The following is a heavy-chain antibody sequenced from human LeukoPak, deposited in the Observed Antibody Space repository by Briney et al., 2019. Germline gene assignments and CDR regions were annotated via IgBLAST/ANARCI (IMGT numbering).Heavy chain of an antibody. CDR3: ARDYSNYAYYYYGMDV. V-gene: IGHV4-34*01. CDR2: INHSGST. J-gene: IGHJ6*02. CDR1: GGSFSGYY. D-gene: IGHD4-11*01. Sequence: SETLSLTCAVYGGSFSGYYWSWIRQPPGKGLEWIGEINHSGSTNYNPSLKSRVTISVDTSKNQFSLKLSSVTAADTAVYYCARDYSNYAYYYYGMDVWGQGTTVAVSS.